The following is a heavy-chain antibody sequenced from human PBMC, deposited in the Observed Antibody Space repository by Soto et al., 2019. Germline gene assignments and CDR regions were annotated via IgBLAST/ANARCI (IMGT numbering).Heavy chain of an antibody. CDR1: GFSFSDYS. CDR2: ISSSSDNT. V-gene: IGHV3-48*02. J-gene: IGHJ4*02. Sequence: GGSLRLSCVASGFSFSDYSMNWVRQAPGKGLQWVSYISSSSDNTYCADSVKGRFTVSRDNAKNALFLQMNSLRDDDTATYYCARLPKGSLVTAWGQGTRVTVSS. CDR3: ARLPKGSLVTA. D-gene: IGHD2-21*02.